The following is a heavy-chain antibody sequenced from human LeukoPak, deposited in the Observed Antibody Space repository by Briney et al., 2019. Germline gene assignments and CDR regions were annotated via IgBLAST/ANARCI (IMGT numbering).Heavy chain of an antibody. D-gene: IGHD2-2*01. J-gene: IGHJ3*02. Sequence: PGGSLRLSCAASGFTFSSYAMHWVRQAPGKGLEWVAVISYDGSNKYYADSVKGRFTISRDNSKNTLYLQMNSLRAEDTAVYYCARDRGFHCSSTSCSTRNAFDIWGQGTMVTVSS. CDR1: GFTFSSYA. V-gene: IGHV3-30*04. CDR3: ARDRGFHCSSTSCSTRNAFDI. CDR2: ISYDGSNK.